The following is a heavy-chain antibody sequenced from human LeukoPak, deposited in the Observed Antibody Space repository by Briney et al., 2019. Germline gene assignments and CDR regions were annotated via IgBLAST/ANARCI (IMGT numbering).Heavy chain of an antibody. D-gene: IGHD6-13*01. CDR2: VNRDGSST. Sequence: GSLRLSCAASGFTFSSYTMNWVRQAPGKGLVWVSRVNRDGSSTSYADSVRGRFTISRDNAKNTLSLQMNSLRAEDTAVYYCARDRSISAAGDTYWGQGTLVTVSS. CDR3: ARDRSISAAGDTY. CDR1: GFTFSSYT. J-gene: IGHJ4*02. V-gene: IGHV3-74*01.